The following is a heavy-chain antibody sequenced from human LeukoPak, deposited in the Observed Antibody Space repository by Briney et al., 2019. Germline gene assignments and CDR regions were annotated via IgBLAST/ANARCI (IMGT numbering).Heavy chain of an antibody. V-gene: IGHV4-4*07. J-gene: IGHJ4*02. CDR1: GGSISSYK. Sequence: SETLSLTCTVSGGSISSYKWSWIRQPAGKGLEWIGRIYSSGSTNYTPSLKSRVTMSVDTSKNQFSLKLSSVTAADTAVYYCARGIVGATAPDCWGQGALVIVSS. CDR2: IYSSGST. D-gene: IGHD1-26*01. CDR3: ARGIVGATAPDC.